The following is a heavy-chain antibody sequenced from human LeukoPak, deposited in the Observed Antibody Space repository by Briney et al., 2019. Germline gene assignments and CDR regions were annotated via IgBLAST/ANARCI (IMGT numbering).Heavy chain of an antibody. CDR2: ISYDRSNK. CDR3: AKEKQWLTY. V-gene: IGHV3-30*18. CDR1: GFTFSSYV. J-gene: IGHJ4*02. D-gene: IGHD6-19*01. Sequence: GGSLRLSCAASGFTFSSYVMHWVRQAPGKGLEWVAVISYDRSNKYYADSVKGRFTISRDNSKNTLYLQMNSLRAEDTAVYYCAKEKQWLTYWGQGTLVTVSS.